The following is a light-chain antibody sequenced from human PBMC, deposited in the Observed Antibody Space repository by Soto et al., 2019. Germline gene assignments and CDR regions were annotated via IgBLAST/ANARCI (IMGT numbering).Light chain of an antibody. Sequence: DIQMTQSPSTLSASVGDRVTITCRASQSISSWLAWYQQKPGKAPKLLIYAASTLQGAVPSRFSGSGSGTDFTLTISSLQPEDFATYHCQQGHSTPYTFGQGTRLEI. CDR1: QSISSW. CDR2: AAS. V-gene: IGKV1-5*01. CDR3: QQGHSTPYT. J-gene: IGKJ2*01.